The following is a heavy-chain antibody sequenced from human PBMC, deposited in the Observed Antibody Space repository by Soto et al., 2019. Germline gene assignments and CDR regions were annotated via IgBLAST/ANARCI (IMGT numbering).Heavy chain of an antibody. J-gene: IGHJ4*02. CDR3: AKDRARGYSYGYYFDY. CDR2: ITSIFGAA. Sequence: VASVKVSCKVSGGTFSSYAISWVRQAPGQGLEWMGEITSIFGAAMYAQKFQGRVTIIADEPATTAYMELSSLRSEDTAVYYCAKDRARGYSYGYYFDYWGQGTLVTVSS. CDR1: GGTFSSYA. D-gene: IGHD5-18*01. V-gene: IGHV1-69*13.